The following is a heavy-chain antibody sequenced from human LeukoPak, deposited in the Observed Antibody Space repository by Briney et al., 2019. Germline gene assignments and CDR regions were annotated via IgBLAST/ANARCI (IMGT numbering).Heavy chain of an antibody. D-gene: IGHD7-27*01. CDR1: GFTFSSFA. CDR3: AREILTGYAFDI. Sequence: GGSLRLSCSASGFTFSSFAMHWVRQAPGKGLEWVAFISYDGTNKYCADSVKGRFTISRDNPKNTLYLQMNSLRAEDTALYYCAREILTGYAFDIWGQGTMVTVSS. J-gene: IGHJ3*02. V-gene: IGHV3-30-3*01. CDR2: ISYDGTNK.